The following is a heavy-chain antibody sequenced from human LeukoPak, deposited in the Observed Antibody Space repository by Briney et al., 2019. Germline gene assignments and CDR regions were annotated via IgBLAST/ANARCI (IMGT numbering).Heavy chain of an antibody. CDR1: GGSFSGSY. CDR2: INHSGST. Sequence: SETLSLTCAVYGGSFSGSYWSWIRQPPGKGLEWIGEINHSGSTNYNPSLKSRVTITVDTSKNQFSLKLSSVTAADTAVYYCARGGAPRVVLLERRQPFDYWGQGTRVTVSS. CDR3: ARGGAPRVVLLERRQPFDY. J-gene: IGHJ4*02. V-gene: IGHV4-34*01. D-gene: IGHD1-1*01.